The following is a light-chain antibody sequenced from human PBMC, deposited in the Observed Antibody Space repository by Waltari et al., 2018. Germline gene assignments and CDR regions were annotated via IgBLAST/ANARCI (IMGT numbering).Light chain of an antibody. CDR3: CSYAGSSTWV. Sequence: QSALTQPASVSGSPGQSIPISCTATSSDVGSYNLFSWYQQHPGKAPKLVIYEVTKRPSGVSTRFSGSKSGNTASLTISGLQAEDEADYCCCSYAGSSTWVFGGGTKLTVL. J-gene: IGLJ3*02. V-gene: IGLV2-23*02. CDR1: SSDVGSYNL. CDR2: EVT.